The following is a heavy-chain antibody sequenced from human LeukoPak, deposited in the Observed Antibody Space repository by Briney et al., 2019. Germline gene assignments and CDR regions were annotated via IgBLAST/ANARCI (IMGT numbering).Heavy chain of an antibody. Sequence: GGSLRLSCAASGFTLSSYWMHWVRQAPGKGLVWVSRINYDGTDATYADSVKGRFTFSRDNAKNTLYLQMNSLRAEDTAVYYCARDGGSGPAGAFDIWGQGTVVTVSS. V-gene: IGHV3-74*01. J-gene: IGHJ3*02. D-gene: IGHD3-10*01. CDR2: INYDGTDA. CDR1: GFTLSSYW. CDR3: ARDGGSGPAGAFDI.